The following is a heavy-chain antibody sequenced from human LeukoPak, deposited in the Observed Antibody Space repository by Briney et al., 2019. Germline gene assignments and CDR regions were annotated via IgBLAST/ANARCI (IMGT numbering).Heavy chain of an antibody. D-gene: IGHD3-22*01. CDR1: GYTFTGYY. CDR3: ARDDPDYYDSSGYYC. CDR2: INPNSGDT. Sequence: ASVKVSCKASGYTFTGYYVHRVRQAPGQGLEWMGRINPNSGDTNYAQKFQGRVTMTRDTSISTAYMELSRLRSDDTAVYYCARDDPDYYDSSGYYCWGQGTLVTVSS. V-gene: IGHV1-2*06. J-gene: IGHJ4*02.